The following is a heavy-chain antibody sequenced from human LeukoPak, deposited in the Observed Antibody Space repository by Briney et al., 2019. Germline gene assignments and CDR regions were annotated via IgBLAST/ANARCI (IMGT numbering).Heavy chain of an antibody. V-gene: IGHV3-30*02. J-gene: IGHJ3*02. D-gene: IGHD3-10*01. CDR2: IRYDGTNK. CDR3: ARDRLTMVRGVIITGAFDI. Sequence: SGGSLRLSCAASEFTFSSFGMYWLRQAPRKGLEWVAFIRYDGTNKYYADSVKGRFTISRDNSKNTLFLQMNSLRAEDTAVYYCARDRLTMVRGVIITGAFDIWGQGTMVTVSS. CDR1: EFTFSSFG.